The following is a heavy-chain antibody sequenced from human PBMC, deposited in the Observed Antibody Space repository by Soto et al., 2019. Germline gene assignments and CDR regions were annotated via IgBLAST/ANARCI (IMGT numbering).Heavy chain of an antibody. Sequence: PGESLKISCKGSGYSFTSYWIGWVRQMPGKGLEWMGIIYPGDSDTRYSPSFQGQVTISADKSISTAYLQWSSLKASDTAMYYCARLAIFGVVIIDNWFDPWGQGTLVTVSS. D-gene: IGHD3-3*01. V-gene: IGHV5-51*01. CDR1: GYSFTSYW. CDR3: ARLAIFGVVIIDNWFDP. CDR2: IYPGDSDT. J-gene: IGHJ5*02.